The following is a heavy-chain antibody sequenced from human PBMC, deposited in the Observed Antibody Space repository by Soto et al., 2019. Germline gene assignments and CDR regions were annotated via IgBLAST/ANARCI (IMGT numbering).Heavy chain of an antibody. J-gene: IGHJ4*02. CDR3: VRQAGGASTHGDDY. Sequence: QVQLVQSGAEVRKPGASVRVSCKASGYTFDAFDIHWVRQATGQGLELMGWMNPYTGETAYTQTFRGRVSMTRDPSVSTAYMELTSLTSEDSAIYFCVRQAGGASTHGDDYWGQGTLVTVSS. D-gene: IGHD3-10*01. CDR2: MNPYTGET. V-gene: IGHV1-8*01. CDR1: GYTFDAFD.